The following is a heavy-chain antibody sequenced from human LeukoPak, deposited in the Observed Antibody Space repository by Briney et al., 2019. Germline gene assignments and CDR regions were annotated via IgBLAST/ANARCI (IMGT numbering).Heavy chain of an antibody. CDR2: IYSSGTT. V-gene: IGHV4-59*08. D-gene: IGHD1-26*01. CDR1: DGSSSRYY. CDR3: ARHVSYTGDAFDI. J-gene: IGHJ3*02. Sequence: SETLSLTYNVSDGSSSRYYWSWIRQPPGKGLEWIGYIYSSGTTNYNPSLKSRVTLSVDTSKNQFSLKLNSVTAADTAVYYCARHVSYTGDAFDIWGQGTMVTVSS.